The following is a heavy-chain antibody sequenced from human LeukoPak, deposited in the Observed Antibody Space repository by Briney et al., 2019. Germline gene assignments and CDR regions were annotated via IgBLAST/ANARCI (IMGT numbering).Heavy chain of an antibody. V-gene: IGHV4-59*01. CDR1: GGSISSYY. J-gene: IGHJ4*02. CDR2: IYYSGST. D-gene: IGHD6-19*01. Sequence: TSETLSLTCTVSGGSISSYYWSWIRQPPGKGLEWIGYIYYSGSTNYNPSLKSRVTISVDTSKNQFSLKLSSVTAADTAVYYCARDLAVAPTGGYWGQGTLVTVSS. CDR3: ARDLAVAPTGGY.